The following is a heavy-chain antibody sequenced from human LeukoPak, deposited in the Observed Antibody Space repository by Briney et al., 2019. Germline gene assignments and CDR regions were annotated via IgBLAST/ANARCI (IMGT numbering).Heavy chain of an antibody. Sequence: GGSLRLSCAASGFTFSSYAMSWVRQAPGKGLEWVSAISGSGGSTYYADSVKGRFTISRDNSKNTLYLQMNSLRAEDTAVYYCAKGLMVAATSFGWFDPWGQGTLVTVSS. CDR1: GFTFSSYA. CDR2: ISGSGGST. CDR3: AKGLMVAATSFGWFDP. V-gene: IGHV3-23*01. J-gene: IGHJ5*02. D-gene: IGHD2-15*01.